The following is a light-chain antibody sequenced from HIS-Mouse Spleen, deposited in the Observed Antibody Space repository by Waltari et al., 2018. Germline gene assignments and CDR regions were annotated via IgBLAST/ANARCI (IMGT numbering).Light chain of an antibody. CDR3: YSTDSSGNHRV. CDR1: ALPTNY. J-gene: IGLJ2*01. V-gene: IGLV3-10*01. Sequence: SYELTQPPSVSLSPGQTARIPCSGDALPTNYASLDQQKSCQAPVLVIYEDSNRPSGIPERFSGSSAGTMATLTISGAQVEDEADYYCYSTDSSGNHRVFGGGTKLTVL. CDR2: EDS.